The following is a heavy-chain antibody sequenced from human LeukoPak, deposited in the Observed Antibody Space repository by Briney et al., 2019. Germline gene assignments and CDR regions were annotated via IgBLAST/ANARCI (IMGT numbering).Heavy chain of an antibody. Sequence: ASVKVSCKTSGYYFSDYYMHWVHQAPGQGLEWMGWINPNSGGTSSAQKFQGRVTMTRDTSITTVYMEVNWLTSDDTAIYYCARADRLDGGPYLIGPWGQGTLVTVSS. CDR2: INPNSGGT. J-gene: IGHJ5*02. CDR3: ARADRLDGGPYLIGP. D-gene: IGHD2-21*01. CDR1: GYYFSDYY. V-gene: IGHV1-2*02.